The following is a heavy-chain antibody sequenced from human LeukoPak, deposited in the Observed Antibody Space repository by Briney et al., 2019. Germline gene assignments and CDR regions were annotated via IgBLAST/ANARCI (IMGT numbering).Heavy chain of an antibody. CDR3: TTERYSSWYNY. D-gene: IGHD6-13*01. CDR2: IKSKSNGGTT. V-gene: IGHV3-15*01. J-gene: IGHJ4*02. Sequence: GGSLRLSCAASGFTFSNAWMSWVRQAPGKGLEWVGRIKSKSNGGTTDYAAPVKGRFTISRVDSKSTQYLQMNSLKTEDTAVYYCTTERYSSWYNYWGQGTLVTVSS. CDR1: GFTFSNAW.